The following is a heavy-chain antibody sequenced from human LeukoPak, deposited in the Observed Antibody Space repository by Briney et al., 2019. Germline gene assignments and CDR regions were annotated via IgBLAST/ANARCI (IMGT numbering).Heavy chain of an antibody. V-gene: IGHV4-34*01. CDR3: ARIAARYSHYMDV. J-gene: IGHJ6*03. CDR2: INHSGST. Sequence: SETLSLTCAVYGESFSGYYWSWIRQPPGKGLEWIGEINHSGSTNYNPSLKSPVNISVETYKNQFSLKLSSVTAADTAVYYCARIAARYSHYMDVWGKGTTVTVPS. D-gene: IGHD6-6*01. CDR1: GESFSGYY.